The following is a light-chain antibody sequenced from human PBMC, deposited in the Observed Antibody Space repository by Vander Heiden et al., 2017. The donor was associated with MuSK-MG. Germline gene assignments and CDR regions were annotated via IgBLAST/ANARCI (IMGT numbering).Light chain of an antibody. CDR1: QGIRND. CDR2: AAS. V-gene: IGKV1-17*01. CDR3: LQINSYPWT. Sequence: DIQMTQSPSSLSASVGDRVTITCRASQGIRNDVGWYQQKPGKAPKRLIYAASRLQSGVPSRFSGSGSGTEFTLTISSLQPEDFATYYCLQINSYPWTFGLGTKVEIK. J-gene: IGKJ1*01.